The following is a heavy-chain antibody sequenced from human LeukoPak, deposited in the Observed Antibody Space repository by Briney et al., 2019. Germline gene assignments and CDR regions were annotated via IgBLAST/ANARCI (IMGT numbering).Heavy chain of an antibody. D-gene: IGHD1-26*01. V-gene: IGHV1-69*13. CDR1: GYTFIDYG. CDR3: AREATNDAFDV. J-gene: IGHJ3*01. Sequence: SVKVSCKASGYTFIDYGVSWVRQAPGQGLEWMGGLIPIFATPNYAQKFQGRVTITADESTSTAYMELRSLRSEDTAVYYCAREATNDAFDVWGQGTMVTVSS. CDR2: LIPIFATP.